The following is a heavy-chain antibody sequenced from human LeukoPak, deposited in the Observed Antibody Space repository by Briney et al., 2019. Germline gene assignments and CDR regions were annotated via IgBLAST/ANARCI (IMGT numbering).Heavy chain of an antibody. CDR3: AKSEVTTAYFDY. Sequence: GRSLTLSCAASGFTFSSYAMHWVRQAPGEGLEWVAVISYDGSNKYYADSVKGRFTISRDNSKNTLYLQMNSLRAEDTAVYYCAKSEVTTAYFDYWGQGTLVTVSS. J-gene: IGHJ4*02. CDR1: GFTFSSYA. V-gene: IGHV3-30-3*02. D-gene: IGHD4-17*01. CDR2: ISYDGSNK.